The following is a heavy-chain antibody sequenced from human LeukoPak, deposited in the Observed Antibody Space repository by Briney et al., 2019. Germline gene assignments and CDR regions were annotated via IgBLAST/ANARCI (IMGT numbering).Heavy chain of an antibody. Sequence: SETLSLTCTVSGGSISSGGYYWTWIRQPAGKGLEWIGRISTTISTSGSTNYNTSLKSRITMSVDTSKSQFSLRLSSVTAADTAMYYCARDSSANYFDYWGQGTLVTVSS. V-gene: IGHV4-61*02. J-gene: IGHJ4*02. CDR2: ISTTISTSGST. CDR3: ARDSSANYFDY. CDR1: GGSISSGGYY.